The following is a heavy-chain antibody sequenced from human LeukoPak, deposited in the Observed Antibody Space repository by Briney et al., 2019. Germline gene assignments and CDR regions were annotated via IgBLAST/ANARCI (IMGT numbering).Heavy chain of an antibody. V-gene: IGHV3-53*01. CDR2: IYSGGST. J-gene: IGHJ4*02. CDR3: ARDPGAYSSSPIDY. CDR1: GFTVSSNY. Sequence: GGSLRLSCAASGFTVSSNYMNWVRQAPGKGLEWVSVIYSGGSTYYTDSVKGRFTISRDNSKNTLYLQMNSLRAEDTAVYYCARDPGAYSSSPIDYWGQGTLVTVSS. D-gene: IGHD6-6*01.